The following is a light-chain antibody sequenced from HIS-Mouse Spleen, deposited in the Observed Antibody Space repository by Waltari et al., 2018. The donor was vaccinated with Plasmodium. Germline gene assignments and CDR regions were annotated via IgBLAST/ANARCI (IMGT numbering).Light chain of an antibody. J-gene: IGLJ2*01. CDR2: QDS. Sequence: SYELTQPHSVSVSPGQTASITCSGDKLGDKYACWYQQKPGRSPVLVIYQDSKRPSGIPERFSGSNSGNTATLTISGTQAMDEADYYCQAWDSSTVVFGGGTKLTVL. V-gene: IGLV3-1*01. CDR3: QAWDSSTVV. CDR1: KLGDKY.